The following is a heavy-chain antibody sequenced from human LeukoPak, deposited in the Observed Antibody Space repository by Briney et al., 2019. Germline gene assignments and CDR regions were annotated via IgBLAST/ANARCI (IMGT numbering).Heavy chain of an antibody. CDR3: AKVGVAGNHFDY. Sequence: PGGSLRLSCAASGFTFSSYAMSWVRQAPGKGLEWVSAISGSGGSTYYADSVKGRFTISRDNSKNTLYLQMNSLRAEDMAVYYCAKVGVAGNHFDYWGQGTLVTVSS. J-gene: IGHJ4*02. CDR2: ISGSGGST. D-gene: IGHD6-19*01. V-gene: IGHV3-23*01. CDR1: GFTFSSYA.